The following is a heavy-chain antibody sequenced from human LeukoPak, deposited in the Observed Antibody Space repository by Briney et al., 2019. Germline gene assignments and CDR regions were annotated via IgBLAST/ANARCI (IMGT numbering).Heavy chain of an antibody. D-gene: IGHD6-19*01. CDR2: IWYDGSNK. Sequence: GGSLRLSCAASGFTFSSHVMNWARQAPGKGLEWVAVIWYDGSNKYYADSVKGQFTISRDNSKNTLYLQMNSLRAEDTAVYYCARDSLAVNDYWGQGTLVTVSS. J-gene: IGHJ4*02. CDR3: ARDSLAVNDY. CDR1: GFTFSSHV. V-gene: IGHV3-33*08.